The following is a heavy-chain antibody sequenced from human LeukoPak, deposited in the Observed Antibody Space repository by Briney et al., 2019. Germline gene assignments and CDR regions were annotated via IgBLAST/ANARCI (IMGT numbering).Heavy chain of an antibody. Sequence: GGSLRLSCAASGFTFSNYAMIWVRQAPVRGLEWVSAISGSGVGTHYADSVKGRFTISRDNSKNTLYLQMNSLRAEDTAVYYCAKDKFGPWGSNFDYWGQGTLVTVSS. V-gene: IGHV3-23*01. J-gene: IGHJ4*02. CDR1: GFTFSNYA. CDR3: AKDKFGPWGSNFDY. CDR2: ISGSGVGT. D-gene: IGHD3-10*01.